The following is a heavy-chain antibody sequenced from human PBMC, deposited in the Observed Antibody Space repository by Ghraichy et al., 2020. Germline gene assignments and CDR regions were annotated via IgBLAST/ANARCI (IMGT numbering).Heavy chain of an antibody. V-gene: IGHV4-59*01. CDR1: GGSISSYY. D-gene: IGHD2-15*01. CDR2: IYYSGST. Sequence: SETLSLTCTVSGGSISSYYWSWIRQPPGKGLEWIGYIYYSGSTNYNPSLKSRVTISVDTSKNQFSLKLSSVTAADTAVYYCARGRPMDCSGGSCYGGWFDYWGQGTLVTVSS. CDR3: ARGRPMDCSGGSCYGGWFDY. J-gene: IGHJ4*02.